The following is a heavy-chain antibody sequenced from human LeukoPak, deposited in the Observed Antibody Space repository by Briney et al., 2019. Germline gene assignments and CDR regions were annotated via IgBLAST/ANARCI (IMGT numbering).Heavy chain of an antibody. J-gene: IGHJ4*02. Sequence: GGSLRLSCAASGFTFSTYWMHWVRQAPGKGLAWVSRISGDGTTTAYADSVKGRLTISRDNAKNTLYLQMNSLRAEDTAVYYCAKGGIYSGSYYAYWGQGTLVTVSS. V-gene: IGHV3-74*01. CDR1: GFTFSTYW. D-gene: IGHD1-26*01. CDR2: ISGDGTTT. CDR3: AKGGIYSGSYYAY.